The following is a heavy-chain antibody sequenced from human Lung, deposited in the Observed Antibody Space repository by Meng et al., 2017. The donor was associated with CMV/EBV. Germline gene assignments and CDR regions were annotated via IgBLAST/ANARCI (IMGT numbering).Heavy chain of an antibody. CDR3: ARGNIVGATLDY. CDR1: GYTFTSYD. CDR2: MNPNSGNT. J-gene: IGHJ4*02. D-gene: IGHD1-26*01. V-gene: IGHV1-8*01. Sequence: ASVKVSXKASGYTFTSYDINWVRQATGQGLEWMGWMNPNSGNTGYAQKFQGRVTMTRNTSICTVYMELSRLRSEDTAVYYCARGNIVGATLDYWGQGTLVTVSS.